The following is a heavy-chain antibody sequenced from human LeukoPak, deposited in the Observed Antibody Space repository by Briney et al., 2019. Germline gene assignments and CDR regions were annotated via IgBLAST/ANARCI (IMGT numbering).Heavy chain of an antibody. Sequence: GSLRLSCAASGFTFSSYWMHWVRQAPGKGLVWVSRINSDGSSTSYADSVKGRFTISRDNPKNTLYLQMNSLRAEDMAVYYCATDGAGGSLDYWGQGTLVTVSS. V-gene: IGHV3-74*01. D-gene: IGHD1-26*01. CDR1: GFTFSSYW. CDR3: ATDGAGGSLDY. CDR2: INSDGSST. J-gene: IGHJ4*02.